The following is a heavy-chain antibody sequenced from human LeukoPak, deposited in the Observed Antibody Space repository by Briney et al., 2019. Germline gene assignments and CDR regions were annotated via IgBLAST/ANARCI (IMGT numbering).Heavy chain of an antibody. V-gene: IGHV1-69*04. J-gene: IGHJ4*02. CDR2: IIPILGIA. CDR1: GGTFSSYA. CDR3: ARDFPGIAVAGTPRP. Sequence: SVKISCKASGGTFSSYAISWVRQAPGQGLEWMGRIIPILGIANYAQKFQGRVTITADKSTSTAYMELSSLRSEDTAVYYCARDFPGIAVAGTPRPWGQGTLVTVSS. D-gene: IGHD6-19*01.